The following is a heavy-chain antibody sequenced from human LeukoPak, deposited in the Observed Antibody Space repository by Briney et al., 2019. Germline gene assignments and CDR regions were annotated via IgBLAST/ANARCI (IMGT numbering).Heavy chain of an antibody. Sequence: GGSLRLSCAASGFTFRNHWMHWVRQSPGKGLVWVSRISSDGSSTTYADSVKGRFTISRDNAKNTLYLQMNNLRAEDTAMYYCARDQRVTGRPDIDYWGQGTLVIVSS. CDR1: GFTFRNHW. V-gene: IGHV3-74*03. CDR3: ARDQRVTGRPDIDY. J-gene: IGHJ4*02. D-gene: IGHD6-6*01. CDR2: ISSDGSST.